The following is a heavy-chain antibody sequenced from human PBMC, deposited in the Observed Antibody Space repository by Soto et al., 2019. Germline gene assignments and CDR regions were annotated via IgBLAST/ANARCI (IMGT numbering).Heavy chain of an antibody. V-gene: IGHV3-33*01. CDR3: VRVPLIDGYRYGIYY. CDR2: IWFDGRNE. Sequence: PGGSLRLSCAASGFTFNSYGMHWVRQAPGKGLEWVAVIWFDGRNEYYADSVKGRFTISRDNSKNTLYLQMNSLRAEDTAVYYCVRVPLIDGYRYGIYYWGQGTLVPVSS. CDR1: GFTFNSYG. J-gene: IGHJ4*02. D-gene: IGHD5-18*01.